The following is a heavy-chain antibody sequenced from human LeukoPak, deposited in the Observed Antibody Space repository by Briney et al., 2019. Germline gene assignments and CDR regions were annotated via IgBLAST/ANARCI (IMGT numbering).Heavy chain of an antibody. CDR3: ARESVYDYVWGSYRYFDY. Sequence: SQTLSLTCAISGDSFSSNSAVWNWIRQSPSRGLEWLGRTYYRSKWYNDYAVSVKSRITINPDTSKNQFSLQLNSVTPEDTAVYYCARESVYDYVWGSYRYFDYWGQGTLVTVSS. V-gene: IGHV6-1*01. J-gene: IGHJ4*02. CDR2: TYYRSKWYN. CDR1: GDSFSSNSAV. D-gene: IGHD3-16*02.